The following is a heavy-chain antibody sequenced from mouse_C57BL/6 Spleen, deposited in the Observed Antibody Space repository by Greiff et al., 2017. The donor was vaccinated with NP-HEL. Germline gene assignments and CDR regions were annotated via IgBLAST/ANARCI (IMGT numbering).Heavy chain of an antibody. CDR1: GYTFTSYW. J-gene: IGHJ1*03. CDR3: ASLYDGYYPSV. Sequence: QVQLQQPGAELVRPGSSVKLSCKASGYTFTSYWMHWVKQRPIQGLEWIGNIDPSDSETHYNQKFKDKATLTVDKSSSTAYMQLSSLTSEDSAVYYCASLYDGYYPSVWGTGTTVTVSS. V-gene: IGHV1-52*01. D-gene: IGHD2-3*01. CDR2: IDPSDSET.